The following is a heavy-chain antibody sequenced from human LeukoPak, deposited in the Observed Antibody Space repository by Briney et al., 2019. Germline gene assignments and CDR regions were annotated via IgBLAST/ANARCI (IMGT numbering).Heavy chain of an antibody. D-gene: IGHD4/OR15-4a*01. CDR1: GFTVSSNY. V-gene: IGHV3-53*01. CDR3: AKESGPLGAPLYDY. CDR2: ISDNGGGA. J-gene: IGHJ4*02. Sequence: GGSLRLSCAASGFTVSSNYMSWVRQAPGEGLKWVAGISDNGGGAYYAESLKGRFTISRDNSKNMLYLQMNSLRVEDTAAYYCAKESGPLGAPLYDYWGRGILVTASS.